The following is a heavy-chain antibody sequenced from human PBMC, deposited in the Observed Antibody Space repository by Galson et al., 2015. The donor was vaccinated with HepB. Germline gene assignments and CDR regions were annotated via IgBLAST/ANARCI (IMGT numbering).Heavy chain of an antibody. CDR3: ARDSHQYYYGSRSYLGF. V-gene: IGHV3-30*04. Sequence: LRLSCAASGFTFSSYAMHWVRQAPGKGLEWVAVISYDGSNKYYADSVKGRFTISRDNSKNTLYLQMNSLRAEDTAVYNCARDSHQYYYGSRSYLGFWGQGTLVTVSS. J-gene: IGHJ4*02. CDR1: GFTFSSYA. D-gene: IGHD3-10*01. CDR2: ISYDGSNK.